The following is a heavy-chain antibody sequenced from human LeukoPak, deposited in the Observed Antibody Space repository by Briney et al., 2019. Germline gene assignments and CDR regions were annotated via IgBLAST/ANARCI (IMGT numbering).Heavy chain of an antibody. CDR3: ATPRGSGSYLAFDY. Sequence: SGGSLRLSCAASGFTFSSYSMNWVRQAPGKGLEWVSSISSSSSYIYYADSVKGRFTISRDNAKNSLYLQMNSLRAEDTAVYYCATPRGSGSYLAFDYWGQGTLVTVSS. D-gene: IGHD1-26*01. J-gene: IGHJ4*02. CDR2: ISSSSSYI. V-gene: IGHV3-21*01. CDR1: GFTFSSYS.